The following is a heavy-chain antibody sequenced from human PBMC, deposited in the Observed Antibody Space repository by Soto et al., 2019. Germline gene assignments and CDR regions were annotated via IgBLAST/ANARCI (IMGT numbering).Heavy chain of an antibody. CDR2: IFSNDEK. V-gene: IGHV2-26*01. CDR3: ARIRYYDSSGYYHDY. CDR1: GFSLSNARMG. D-gene: IGHD3-22*01. J-gene: IGHJ4*02. Sequence: QVTLKESGPVLVKPTETLTLTCTVSGFSLSNARMGVSWIRQPPGKALEWLAHIFSNDEKSYSTSLKSRLTIXXDXSTXQVVLTMTNMDPVDTATYYCARIRYYDSSGYYHDYWGQGTLVTVSS.